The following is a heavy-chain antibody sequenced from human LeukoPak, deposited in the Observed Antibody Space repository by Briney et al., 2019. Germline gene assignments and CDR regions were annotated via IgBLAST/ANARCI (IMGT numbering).Heavy chain of an antibody. J-gene: IGHJ4*02. V-gene: IGHV3-49*04. CDR1: GFTVADYA. CDR3: TIIHGSYCDY. D-gene: IGHD1-26*01. CDR2: IRSKDYGGTT. Sequence: GGCLRLSCTASGFTVADYAMSCVRQAPGEGPGWVGFIRSKDYGGTTEYGASVKGRFTISRDDYKRIAYLQMNSLKTEDTAVYYCTIIHGSYCDYWGQGTLVTVSS.